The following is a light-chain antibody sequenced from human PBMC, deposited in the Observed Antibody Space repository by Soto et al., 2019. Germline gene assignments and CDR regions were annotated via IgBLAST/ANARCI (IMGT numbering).Light chain of an antibody. CDR1: QSVSSN. CDR3: QQYGSSPTT. J-gene: IGKJ1*01. Sequence: EIVLRQSPGTLSVSPGERATLSCRASQSVSSNLAWYQQKPGQAPRLLIYGASNRATGIPDRFSGSGSGTDFTLTISRLDPEELAVYYCQQYGSSPTTFGQGTKVEIK. V-gene: IGKV3-20*01. CDR2: GAS.